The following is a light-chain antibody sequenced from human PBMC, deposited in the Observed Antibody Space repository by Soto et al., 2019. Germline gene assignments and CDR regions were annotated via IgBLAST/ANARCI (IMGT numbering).Light chain of an antibody. CDR3: ATWDDSLNAWV. CDR2: SNN. CDR1: SSNMGSDT. J-gene: IGLJ3*02. Sequence: QSVLTQPPSASGTPGQRVTISCSGSSSNMGSDTVNWYQQLPGTAPKLLIYSNNQRPSGVPDRFSGSKSGTSASLAISGLQSEDEAAYYCATWDDSLNAWVFGGGTKLTVL. V-gene: IGLV1-44*01.